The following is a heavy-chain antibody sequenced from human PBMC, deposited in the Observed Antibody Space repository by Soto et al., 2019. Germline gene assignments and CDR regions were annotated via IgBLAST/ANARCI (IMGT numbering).Heavy chain of an antibody. CDR2: IKEDGSEK. CDR1: GFTFSSHW. J-gene: IGHJ5*02. Sequence: GGSLRLSCAASGFTFSSHWMGWVRQAPGKGLEWVANIKEDGSEKYYVDSVKGRFTISRDNAKNSLYLQMNGLRVEDTAAYYCARVTAARPYASWGQGTLVTVSS. D-gene: IGHD6-6*01. V-gene: IGHV3-7*01. CDR3: ARVTAARPYAS.